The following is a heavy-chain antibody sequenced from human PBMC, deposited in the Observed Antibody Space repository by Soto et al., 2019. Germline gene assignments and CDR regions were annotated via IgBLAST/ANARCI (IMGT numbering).Heavy chain of an antibody. D-gene: IGHD2-21*02. CDR3: ARDGVGVVTPTYYGMDV. V-gene: IGHV1-18*01. CDR2: ISAYNGNT. Sequence: ASVKVSCKASGYTFTSYGISWVRQAPGQGLEWMGWISAYNGNTNYAQKLQGRVTMTTDTSTSTAYMELRSLRSDDTAVYYCARDGVGVVTPTYYGMDVWGQGTTVTVSS. CDR1: GYTFTSYG. J-gene: IGHJ6*02.